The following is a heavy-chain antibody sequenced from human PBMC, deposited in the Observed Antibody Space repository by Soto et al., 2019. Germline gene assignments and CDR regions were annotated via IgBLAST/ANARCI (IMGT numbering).Heavy chain of an antibody. CDR3: ARALTGYGMDV. J-gene: IGHJ6*02. V-gene: IGHV1-18*01. CDR2: ITTYNGNT. CDR1: RYIFTNYG. Sequence: QAQLVQSGVEVREPGASVKVSCKAVRYIFTNYGVSWVRQAPGQGLEWMGWITTYNGNTEYAQKFQGRVTMTTDASTSTAYMELGSLRSDDTAIYYCARALTGYGMDVWGQGTMVTVSS.